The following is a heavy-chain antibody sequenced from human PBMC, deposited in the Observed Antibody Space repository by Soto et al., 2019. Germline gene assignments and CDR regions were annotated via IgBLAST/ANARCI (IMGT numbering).Heavy chain of an antibody. Sequence: ASVKVSCKASGYTFTGYYMHWVRQAPGQGLEWMGWINPNSGGTNYAQKFQGRVTMTRDTSISTAYMELSRLRSDDTAVYYCARSSGGSGWYDYWGQGTLVTVSS. CDR1: GYTFTGYY. D-gene: IGHD6-19*01. J-gene: IGHJ4*02. CDR2: INPNSGGT. CDR3: ARSSGGSGWYDY. V-gene: IGHV1-2*02.